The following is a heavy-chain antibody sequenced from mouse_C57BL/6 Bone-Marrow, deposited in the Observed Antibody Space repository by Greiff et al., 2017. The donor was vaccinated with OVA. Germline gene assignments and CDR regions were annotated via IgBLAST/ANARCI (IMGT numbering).Heavy chain of an antibody. D-gene: IGHD1-1*01. V-gene: IGHV1-59*01. CDR1: GYTFTSYW. CDR3: ARYYGSSLYFDY. J-gene: IGHJ2*01. CDR2: IDPSDSYT. Sequence: VQLQQPGAELVRPGSSVKLSCKASGYTFTSYWMHWVKQRPGQGLEWIGVIDPSDSYTNYNQKFKGKATLTVDTSSSTAYMQLSSLTSEDSAVYYCARYYGSSLYFDYWGKGTTLTVSS.